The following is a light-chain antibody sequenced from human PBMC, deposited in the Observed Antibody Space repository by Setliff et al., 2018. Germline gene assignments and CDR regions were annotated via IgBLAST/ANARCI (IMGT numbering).Light chain of an antibody. CDR3: QSCDSSNHVV. V-gene: IGLV6-57*03. J-gene: IGLJ2*01. CDR1: SGSIASNY. Sequence: NFMLTQPPSVSESPGKTVTISCTRSSGSIASNYVQWYQQRPGSAPPTLIYDDNQRPSGAPDRFSGSIDSSANSASLTISGLKTEDEADYYCQSCDSSNHVVFGGGTKVTVL. CDR2: DDN.